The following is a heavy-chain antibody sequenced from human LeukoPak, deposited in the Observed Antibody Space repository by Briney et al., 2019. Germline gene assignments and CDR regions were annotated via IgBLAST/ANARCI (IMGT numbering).Heavy chain of an antibody. J-gene: IGHJ3*02. CDR2: IYYSGST. V-gene: IGHV4-39*07. Sequence: SETLSLTCTVSGVSINSNSYYWGWIRQPPGKGLEWIGSIYYSGSTYYNPSLKSRVTISVDTSKNQFSLKLSSVTAADTAVYYCARLTYYYDSSGYYDAFDIWGQGTMVTVSS. D-gene: IGHD3-22*01. CDR3: ARLTYYYDSSGYYDAFDI. CDR1: GVSINSNSYY.